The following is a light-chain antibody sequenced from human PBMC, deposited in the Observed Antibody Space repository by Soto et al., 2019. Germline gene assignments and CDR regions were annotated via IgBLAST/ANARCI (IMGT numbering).Light chain of an antibody. J-gene: IGKJ2*01. Sequence: DIRLSQSPSSLSASVGDRVTITCQASQDISDHLNWYQQKPGKAPRLLLYDVSNLQRGIPSRFSGSGSGTDFPFPISGLQPEDFATYFCQQYDGLPRTFGQGTKMDI. CDR2: DVS. V-gene: IGKV1-33*01. CDR1: QDISDH. CDR3: QQYDGLPRT.